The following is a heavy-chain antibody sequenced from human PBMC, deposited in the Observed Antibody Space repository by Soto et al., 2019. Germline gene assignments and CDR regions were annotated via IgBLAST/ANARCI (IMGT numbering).Heavy chain of an antibody. D-gene: IGHD3-10*01. CDR1: GYTFTSYG. CDR2: IIPNFGTA. J-gene: IGHJ4*02. V-gene: IGHV1-69*13. Sequence: SVKVSCKASGYTFTSYGINWVRQAPGQGLEWMGGIIPNFGTANYAQKFQGRVTITADESTSTAYMELSSLRSEDTAVYYCARGLYYYATSHYFDYWGQGTLVTVSS. CDR3: ARGLYYYATSHYFDY.